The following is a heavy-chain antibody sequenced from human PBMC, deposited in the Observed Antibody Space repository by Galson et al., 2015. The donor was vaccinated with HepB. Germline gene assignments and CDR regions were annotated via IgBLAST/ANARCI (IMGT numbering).Heavy chain of an antibody. CDR1: GDSISNDRW. Sequence: SETLSLTCAVSGDSISNDRWWSWVRQPPGEGLEWIGEAYHSGGTNYRPSIKSRVTISVDKSKNQFSLKLTSVTAADTAVYFCARAEEGRGYFDYWGQGTLVTVSS. D-gene: IGHD3-10*01. V-gene: IGHV4-4*02. J-gene: IGHJ4*02. CDR2: AYHSGGT. CDR3: ARAEEGRGYFDY.